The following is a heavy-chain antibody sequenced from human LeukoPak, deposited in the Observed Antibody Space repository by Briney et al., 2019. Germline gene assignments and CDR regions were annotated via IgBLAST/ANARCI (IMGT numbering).Heavy chain of an antibody. D-gene: IGHD3-10*01. CDR2: TWYDGSNK. J-gene: IGHJ4*02. Sequence: GGSLRLSCAASGITFNAIHWVRQAPGKGLEWVALTWYDGSNKYYADSVKGRFTISIDNSKNMVYLHMNSLRADDTAVYYCARELFDSGSCPDYWGQGTLVTVSS. CDR1: GITFNA. V-gene: IGHV3-33*01. CDR3: ARELFDSGSCPDY.